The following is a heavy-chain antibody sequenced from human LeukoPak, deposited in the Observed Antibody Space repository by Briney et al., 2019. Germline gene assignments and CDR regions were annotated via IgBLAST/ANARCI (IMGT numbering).Heavy chain of an antibody. V-gene: IGHV1-69*13. CDR1: GYTFTGYY. CDR2: IIPIFGTA. Sequence: SVKVSCKASGYTFTGYYMHWVRQAPGQGLEWMGGIIPIFGTANYAQKFQGRVTITADESTSTAYMELSSLRSDDTAVYYCARGLEDYTSDTYPLLKHWGQGTLVTVSS. D-gene: IGHD3-16*01. CDR3: ARGLEDYTSDTYPLLKH. J-gene: IGHJ1*01.